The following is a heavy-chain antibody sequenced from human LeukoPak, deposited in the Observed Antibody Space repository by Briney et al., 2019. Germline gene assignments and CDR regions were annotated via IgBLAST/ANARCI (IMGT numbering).Heavy chain of an antibody. CDR1: GGTFSSYA. J-gene: IGHJ4*02. Sequence: GASVKVSCKASGGTFSSYAISWVRQAPGQGLEWMGRIIPIFGTANYAQKFQGRVTITTDEYTRTAYMELSSLRSEDTAVYYCARDPYYDSSGYEQFDYWGQGTLVTVSS. V-gene: IGHV1-69*05. CDR2: IIPIFGTA. D-gene: IGHD3-22*01. CDR3: ARDPYYDSSGYEQFDY.